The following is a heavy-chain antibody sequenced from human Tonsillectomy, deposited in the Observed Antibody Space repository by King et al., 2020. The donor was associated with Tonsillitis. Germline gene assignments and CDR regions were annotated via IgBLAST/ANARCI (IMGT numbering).Heavy chain of an antibody. Sequence: QLVQSGGGVVQPGGSLRLSCAASGFTFSSYGMHWVRQAPGKGLEWVAFIRYDGSNKYYADSVKGRFTISRDNSKNTLYLQMNSLRAEDTAVYYCAKAGWSYYGSGSYLEVDYWGQGTLVTVSS. CDR1: GFTFSSYG. CDR3: AKAGWSYYGSGSYLEVDY. CDR2: IRYDGSNK. J-gene: IGHJ4*02. D-gene: IGHD3-10*01. V-gene: IGHV3-30*02.